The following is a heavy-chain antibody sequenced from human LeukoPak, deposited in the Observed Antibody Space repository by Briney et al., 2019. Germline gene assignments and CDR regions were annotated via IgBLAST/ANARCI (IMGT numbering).Heavy chain of an antibody. V-gene: IGHV4-59*01. D-gene: IGHD4-11*01. CDR3: ARDSMVNYGLDI. J-gene: IGHJ3*02. CDR2: IYYSGNT. Sequence: SETLSLTCTVSGASISSSYWSWIRQPPGKGLEWIGYIYYSGNTNHNPSLKGRVTMSVNTSKNQFSLKLSSVTAADTAVYYCARDSMVNYGLDIWGQGTMVTVSS. CDR1: GASISSSY.